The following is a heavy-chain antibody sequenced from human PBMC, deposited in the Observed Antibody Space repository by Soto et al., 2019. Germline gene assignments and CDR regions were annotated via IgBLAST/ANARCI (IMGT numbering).Heavy chain of an antibody. CDR3: ARAYTYDFGH. V-gene: IGHV2-5*01. CDR2: VFWNDDK. CDR1: GFSFGVSGVG. J-gene: IGHJ4*02. Sequence: QITLKESGPTLVKPTQTLTLTCTFSGFSFGVSGVGVGWIRQPPGRALEWLGLVFWNDDKRYSPSLESRLTLTKDPSNNQVVLTVTNLDPGDTGTYYCARAYTYDFGHWGQGTLVTVSS. D-gene: IGHD2-21*01.